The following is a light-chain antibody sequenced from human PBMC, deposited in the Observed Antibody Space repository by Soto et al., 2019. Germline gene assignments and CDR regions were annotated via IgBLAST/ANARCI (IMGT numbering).Light chain of an antibody. CDR2: GNT. V-gene: IGLV1-40*01. Sequence: QSALTQPPSVSGAPGQRVTISCTGSSSNIGAGLDVHWYQQLPGTAPKLLIYGNTNRPSGVPDRFSGSKSATSASLAITGLQAEDEADYYCQSYDSSLSAYVFGTGTKVTVL. CDR1: SSNIGAGLD. CDR3: QSYDSSLSAYV. J-gene: IGLJ1*01.